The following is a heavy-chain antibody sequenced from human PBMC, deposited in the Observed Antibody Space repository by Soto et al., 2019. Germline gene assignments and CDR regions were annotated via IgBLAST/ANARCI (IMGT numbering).Heavy chain of an antibody. Sequence: PSETLSLTCSVSGGSISGHYWSWVRRTPGKGLEWIGYMYYSGSTNYNPSLKSRVTISVDTSKNHFSLRLTSVTAADTAVYYCARGPYYDLIWNYYYMDVWGKGTTVTVSS. CDR3: ARGPYYDLIWNYYYMDV. CDR2: MYYSGST. CDR1: GGSISGHY. D-gene: IGHD3-16*01. V-gene: IGHV4-59*08. J-gene: IGHJ6*03.